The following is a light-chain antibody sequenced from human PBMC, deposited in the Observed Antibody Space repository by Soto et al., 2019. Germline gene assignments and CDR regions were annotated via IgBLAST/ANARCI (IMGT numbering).Light chain of an antibody. CDR2: GAS. CDR1: QSVSSSY. CDR3: PHYASSKT. J-gene: IGKJ1*01. V-gene: IGKV3-20*01. Sequence: ESGLTRSPGTLTMNPGERATLSCRASQSVSSSYLAWYQQKPGQGPRLRIDGASSRATGIPDRVSGSGCGKDFTLTISRLEPEDFAVYYCPHYASSKTFGPGP.